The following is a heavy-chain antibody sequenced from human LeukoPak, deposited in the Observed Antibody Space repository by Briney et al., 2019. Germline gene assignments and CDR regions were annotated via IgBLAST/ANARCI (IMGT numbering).Heavy chain of an antibody. V-gene: IGHV4-39*01. CDR1: GGSISSSSYY. D-gene: IGHD3-22*01. CDR2: IYYSGTT. CDR3: ARKYLYDSSGYYYGGYFDY. Sequence: PSETRSLTCTVSGGSISSSSYYWGWIRQPPGKGVEGTASIYYSGTTFYNPSLKSRVTIYVDTSKNQFSLKLSSVTAADTAVYYCARKYLYDSSGYYYGGYFDYWGQGTLLTVSS. J-gene: IGHJ4*02.